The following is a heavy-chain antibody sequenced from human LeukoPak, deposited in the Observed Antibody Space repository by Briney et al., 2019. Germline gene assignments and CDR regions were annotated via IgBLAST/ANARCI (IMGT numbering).Heavy chain of an antibody. CDR1: GFIFSNYA. D-gene: IGHD5-24*01. J-gene: IGHJ4*02. CDR3: AKDRMAGANAIDY. CDR2: ISGSGGST. Sequence: PGGSLRLSCAASGFIFSNYAMSWVRQAPGKGLEWVSAISGSGGSTYYADSVKGRFTISRDNSKNTLYLQMNSLRAEDTAVYYCAKDRMAGANAIDYWGQGTLVTVSS. V-gene: IGHV3-23*01.